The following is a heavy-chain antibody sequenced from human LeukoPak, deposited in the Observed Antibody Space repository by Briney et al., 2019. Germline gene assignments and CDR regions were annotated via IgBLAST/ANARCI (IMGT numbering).Heavy chain of an antibody. CDR1: GYTSSSYG. CDR2: ISAYNDNT. Sequence: GASVKVSCKSSGYTSSSYGISWIRQAPGQGLEWMGWISAYNDNTNYAQIFQGRVTMTTDTSTSTAYMELRSLRSDDTAVYSCARDVPGSIGTTARFDPWGQGTLVIVSS. CDR3: ARDVPGSIGTTARFDP. V-gene: IGHV1-18*01. D-gene: IGHD1-1*01. J-gene: IGHJ5*02.